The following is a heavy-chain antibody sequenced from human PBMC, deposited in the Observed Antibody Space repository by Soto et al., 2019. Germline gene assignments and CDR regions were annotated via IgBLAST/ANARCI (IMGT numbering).Heavy chain of an antibody. D-gene: IGHD3-16*02. CDR2: ITGSGGST. CDR3: AKSDYIWGSDRSDFYY. Sequence: PGGSLRLSCAASGFTFSSYAMSWVRQAPGKGLEWVSAITGSGGSTYSADSVKGRFNISRDNSKNTLYLQMNSPRAEDTALYYCAKSDYIWGSDRSDFYYWGQGTLVTVFS. V-gene: IGHV3-23*01. J-gene: IGHJ4*02. CDR1: GFTFSSYA.